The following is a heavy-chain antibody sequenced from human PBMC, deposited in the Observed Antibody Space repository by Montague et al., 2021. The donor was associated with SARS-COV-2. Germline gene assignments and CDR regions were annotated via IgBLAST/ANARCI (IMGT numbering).Heavy chain of an antibody. Sequence: IYYSGSTYYNPSVKSRVAMSVDISKNQFSLKMSSVTPADTAVYYVARAFTLTTKWCDYCGQGTLGTVSS. D-gene: IGHD4-17*01. CDR3: ARAFTLTTKWCDY. J-gene: IGHJ4*02. CDR2: IYYSGST. V-gene: IGHV4-30-4*01.